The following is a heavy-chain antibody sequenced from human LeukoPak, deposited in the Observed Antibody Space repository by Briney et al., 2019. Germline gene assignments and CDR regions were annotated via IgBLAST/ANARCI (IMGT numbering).Heavy chain of an antibody. CDR1: GSPIGNNI. CDR3: ERKNRDFNAAFDI. CDR2: SSSDSNT. Sequence: PGGSMGSSGTSSGSPIGNNIMCWVRPPPGRGLGWVSISSSDSNTNYAHSVKGGFTISRDTSENTLSLRMNSLRAEDTAVYYCERKNRDFNAAFDIWGQGTVVTVSS. V-gene: IGHV3-53*01. J-gene: IGHJ3*02. D-gene: IGHD1-14*01.